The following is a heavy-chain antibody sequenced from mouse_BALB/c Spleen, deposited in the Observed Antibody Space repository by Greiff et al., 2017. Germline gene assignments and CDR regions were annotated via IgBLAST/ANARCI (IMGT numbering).Heavy chain of an antibody. CDR1: GYNFTSYW. J-gene: IGHJ4*01. V-gene: IGHV1-55*01. CDR2: IYPGSGST. D-gene: IGHD1-1*01. Sequence: QVQLQQPGAELVKPGTSVKLSCKASGYNFTSYWINWVKLRPGQGLEWIGDIYPGSGSTNYNEKFKSKATLTVDTSSSTAYMQLSSLASEDSALYYCARHHYYGSDYAMDYWGQGTSVTVSS. CDR3: ARHHYYGSDYAMDY.